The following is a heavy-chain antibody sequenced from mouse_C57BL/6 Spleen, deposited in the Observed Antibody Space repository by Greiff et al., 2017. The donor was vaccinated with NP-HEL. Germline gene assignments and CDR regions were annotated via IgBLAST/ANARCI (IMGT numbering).Heavy chain of an antibody. J-gene: IGHJ2*01. CDR2: ITPGRGGT. Sequence: QVQLQQSGAELVRPGTSVKVSCKASGYAFTNYLIEWVKQRPGQGLEWIGVITPGRGGTNYNEKYKGKATLNADKTCSTAYMQLSSLTSEDSAVYFCARRDYWGQGTTLTVSS. CDR1: GYAFTNYL. CDR3: ARRDY. V-gene: IGHV1-54*01.